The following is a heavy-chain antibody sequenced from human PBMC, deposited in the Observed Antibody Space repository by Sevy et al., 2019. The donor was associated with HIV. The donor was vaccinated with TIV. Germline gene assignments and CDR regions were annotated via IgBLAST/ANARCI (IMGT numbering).Heavy chain of an antibody. D-gene: IGHD2-21*01. CDR1: GFTFSAYG. V-gene: IGHV3-30*18. CDR3: AKKGGDGYKPAAFDI. Sequence: GGSLRLSCAASGFTFSAYGMHWVRQAPGKGLEWVAVISNDESRKYYADSVKGRFTISRDNSKNTLYLQMNSLRAEDTAIYYCAKKGGDGYKPAAFDIWGQGTMVTVSS. J-gene: IGHJ3*02. CDR2: ISNDESRK.